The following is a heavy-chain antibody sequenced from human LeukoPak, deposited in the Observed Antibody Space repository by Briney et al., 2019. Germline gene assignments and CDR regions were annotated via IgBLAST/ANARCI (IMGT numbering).Heavy chain of an antibody. Sequence: PGGSLRLSCAASGFTFSDYYMSWIRQAPGKGLEWVSYISSSGSTIYYADSVKGRFTISRDNAENSPYLQMNSLRAEDTAVYYCARDLEYYYDSGQVRWFDPWGQGTLVTVSS. V-gene: IGHV3-11*01. CDR3: ARDLEYYYDSGQVRWFDP. J-gene: IGHJ5*02. CDR2: ISSSGSTI. CDR1: GFTFSDYY. D-gene: IGHD3-22*01.